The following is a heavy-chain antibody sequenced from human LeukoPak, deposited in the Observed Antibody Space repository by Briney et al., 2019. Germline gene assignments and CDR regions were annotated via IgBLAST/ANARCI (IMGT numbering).Heavy chain of an antibody. Sequence: ASVTVSCKVSGYTLTELSMHWVRQAPGKGLEWMGGFDPEDGETIYAQKFQGRVTMTEDTSTDTAYMELSSLRSEDTAVYYCATARWELGFQYFQHWGQGTLVTVSS. CDR1: GYTLTELS. D-gene: IGHD1-26*01. CDR3: ATARWELGFQYFQH. V-gene: IGHV1-24*01. J-gene: IGHJ1*01. CDR2: FDPEDGET.